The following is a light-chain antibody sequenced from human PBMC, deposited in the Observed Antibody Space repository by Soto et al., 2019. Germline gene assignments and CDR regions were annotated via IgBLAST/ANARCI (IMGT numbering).Light chain of an antibody. CDR1: QGITNN. J-gene: IGKJ4*01. V-gene: IGKV1-6*02. CDR3: LQDYIYPLT. Sequence: AIQMTQSPSSLSASVGDTVTLTCRASQGITNNLGWYQQKPGKAPKLLIYAASSLQTGVPSRFSGSGSGTVFTLTINSLQPEDFATYYCLQDYIYPLTFGGGTKVDIK. CDR2: AAS.